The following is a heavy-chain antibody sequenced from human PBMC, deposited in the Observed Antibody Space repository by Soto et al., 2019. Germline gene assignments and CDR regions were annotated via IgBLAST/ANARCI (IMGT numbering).Heavy chain of an antibody. J-gene: IGHJ4*02. CDR3: THLPPGTVAADY. CDR2: IYWDDDK. V-gene: IGHV2-5*02. CDR1: GFSLSTSGVG. Sequence: QITLKESGPTLVKPTQTLTLTCTFSGFSLSTSGVGVGWIRQPPGKALEWLALIYWDDDKRYSPSLNSRLTLTQDASKNQVVLTMPNMDPVDTATYFCTHLPPGTVAADYWGQGTPVTVSS. D-gene: IGHD6-19*01.